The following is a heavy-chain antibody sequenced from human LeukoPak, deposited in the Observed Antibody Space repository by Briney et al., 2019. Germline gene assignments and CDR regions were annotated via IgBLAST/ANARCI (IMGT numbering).Heavy chain of an antibody. CDR2: INAGNGNT. J-gene: IGHJ5*02. Sequence: GASVKVSCKASGYTFTSYAMHWVRQAPGQRLERMGWINAGNGNTKYSQKFQGRVTITRDTSASTAYMELSSLRSEDTAVYYCARASRVVVVDAWFDPWGQGTLVTVSS. D-gene: IGHD2-15*01. CDR1: GYTFTSYA. V-gene: IGHV1-3*01. CDR3: ARASRVVVVDAWFDP.